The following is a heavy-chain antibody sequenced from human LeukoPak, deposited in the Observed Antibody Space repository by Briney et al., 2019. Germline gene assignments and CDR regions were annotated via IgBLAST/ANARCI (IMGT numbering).Heavy chain of an antibody. D-gene: IGHD6-13*01. V-gene: IGHV4-34*01. J-gene: IGHJ4*02. Sequence: SETLSLTCAVYGGSFSRYYWSWIRQPPGKGLEWIGEINHSGSTNYNPSLKSRVTISVDTSKNQFSLKLSSVTAADTAVYYCARHGRSYSSSWVVWYYFDYWGQGTLVTVSS. CDR3: ARHGRSYSSSWVVWYYFDY. CDR1: GGSFSRYY. CDR2: INHSGST.